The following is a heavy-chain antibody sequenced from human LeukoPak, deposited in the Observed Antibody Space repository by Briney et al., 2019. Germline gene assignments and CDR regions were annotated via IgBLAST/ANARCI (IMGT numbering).Heavy chain of an antibody. V-gene: IGHV1-69*01. Sequence: SVKVSCKASGRTFSSYAISWVRQAPGQGLEWMGGIIPIFGTANYAQKFQGRVTITADESTSTAYMELSSLRSEDTAVYYCARDRRYYYDSSGYSNYYYYYYGMDVWGQGTTVTVSS. CDR2: IIPIFGTA. CDR3: ARDRRYYYDSSGYSNYYYYYYGMDV. CDR1: GRTFSSYA. J-gene: IGHJ6*02. D-gene: IGHD3-22*01.